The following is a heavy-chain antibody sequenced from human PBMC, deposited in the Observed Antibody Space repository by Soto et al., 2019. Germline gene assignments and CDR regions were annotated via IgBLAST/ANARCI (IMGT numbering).Heavy chain of an antibody. J-gene: IGHJ2*01. CDR2: IIPIFGTA. D-gene: IGHD2-15*01. CDR3: ARDRECSGGCFFQAEDGIRDVRSVSAFLLNRSSDL. V-gene: IGHV1-69*01. Sequence: GQGLEWMGGIIPIFGTANYAQKFQGRVTITADESTSTAYMELSSLRSEDTAVYYCARDRECSGGCFFQAEDGIRDVRSVSAFLLNRSSDL.